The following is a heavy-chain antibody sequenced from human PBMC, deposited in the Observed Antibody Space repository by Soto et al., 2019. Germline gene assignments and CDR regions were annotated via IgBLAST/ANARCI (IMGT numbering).Heavy chain of an antibody. Sequence: GASVKVSCKASGYTFTSYDINWVRQATGQGLEWMGWMNPNSGNTGYAQKFQGRVTMTRNTSISTAYMELSSLRSEDTAVYYCAREGLLWFGELLGGSQVWGQGTMVTVSS. D-gene: IGHD3-10*01. CDR2: MNPNSGNT. CDR1: GYTFTSYD. J-gene: IGHJ3*01. CDR3: AREGLLWFGELLGGSQV. V-gene: IGHV1-8*01.